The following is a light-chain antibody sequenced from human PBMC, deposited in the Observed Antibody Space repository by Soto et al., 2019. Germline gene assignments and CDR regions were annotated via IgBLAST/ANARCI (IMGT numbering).Light chain of an antibody. J-gene: IGKJ1*01. CDR1: QSVRSGY. Sequence: EIVLTQSPGTLSLSPGEGATLSCRASQSVRSGYLGWFQHRPGQAPRLLVYSASTRATGIPDRFSGSGSGTDFTLTISRLEPEDSAVYYYQLYGFSPRWTFGQGTKVEIK. CDR3: QLYGFSPRWT. CDR2: SAS. V-gene: IGKV3-20*01.